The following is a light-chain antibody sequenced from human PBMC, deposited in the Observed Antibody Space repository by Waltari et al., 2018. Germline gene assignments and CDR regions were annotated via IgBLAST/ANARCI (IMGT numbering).Light chain of an antibody. CDR1: QDNSDY. J-gene: IGKJ4*01. CDR2: AAS. CDR3: QQYDNLPLT. Sequence: DIQMTQSPSSLSASVGDRVAITCQASQDNSDYLNWYQQIPGKAPKLLIYAASSLQTGVPSKFSGSGYGTNFTFTISSLQPEDIATYYCQQYDNLPLTFGGGTKVEIK. V-gene: IGKV1-33*01.